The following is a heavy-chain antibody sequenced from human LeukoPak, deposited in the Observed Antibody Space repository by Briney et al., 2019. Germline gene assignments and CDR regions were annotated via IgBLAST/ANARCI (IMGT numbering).Heavy chain of an antibody. CDR1: GFTFSDSY. CDR2: ISGSESII. CDR3: ARADWDTAMIDY. D-gene: IGHD5-18*01. J-gene: IGHJ4*02. Sequence: PGGSLRLSCAASGFTFSDSYMTWIRQAPGRALEWISYISGSESIIYYADSVKGRFTISRDNARNSLYLQMNSLRAEDTAVYYCARADWDTAMIDYWGQGTLVTVSS. V-gene: IGHV3-11*04.